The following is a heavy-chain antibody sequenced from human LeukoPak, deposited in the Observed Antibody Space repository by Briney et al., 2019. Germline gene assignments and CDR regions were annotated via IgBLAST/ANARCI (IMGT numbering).Heavy chain of an antibody. CDR2: IWSDGTNQ. D-gene: IGHD4-11*01. CDR3: ARDAQRGFDYSNSLEN. V-gene: IGHV3-33*08. CDR1: GFTFSTYA. J-gene: IGHJ4*02. Sequence: GGSLRLSCAASGFTFSTYAVNWVRQAPGKGLEWVAVIWSDGTNQYYADSVKGRFTISRDDSGNTVYLQMNSLRPEDTGVYYCARDAQRGFDYSNSLENWGQGTPVTVST.